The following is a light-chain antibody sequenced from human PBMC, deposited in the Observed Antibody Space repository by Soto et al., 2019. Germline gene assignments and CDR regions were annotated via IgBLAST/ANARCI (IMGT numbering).Light chain of an antibody. CDR1: QSVSSY. V-gene: IGKV3-11*01. CDR3: QQRSNLWT. CDR2: DAS. Sequence: EIVLTQSTATLSLSPGERATLSCRASQSVSSYLAWYQQKPGQAPRLLIYDASNRATGIPARFSGSGSGTDFTLTISSLEPEDFAVYYCQQRSNLWTFGQGT. J-gene: IGKJ1*01.